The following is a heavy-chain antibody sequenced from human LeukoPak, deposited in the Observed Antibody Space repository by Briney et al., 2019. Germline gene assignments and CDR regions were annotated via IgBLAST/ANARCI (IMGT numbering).Heavy chain of an antibody. J-gene: IGHJ3*02. Sequence: SETLSLTCTVSGGSINNYWWSWIRQPPGKGLEWIGYIYYTGSTNYNPSLKSRVTMPVDTSKIQFSLKLSSVTTADTAVYYCARDAYYDSLTGAFDIWGQGTMVTVSS. D-gene: IGHD3-9*01. CDR1: GGSINNYW. V-gene: IGHV4-59*01. CDR2: IYYTGST. CDR3: ARDAYYDSLTGAFDI.